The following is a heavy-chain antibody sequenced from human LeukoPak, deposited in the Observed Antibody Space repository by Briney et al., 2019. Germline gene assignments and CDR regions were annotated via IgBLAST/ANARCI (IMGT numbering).Heavy chain of an antibody. Sequence: GASVKVSCMASGYTFTSYYMHWVRQAPGQGLEWMGLINPSGGSTSYAQKFQGRVTITRNTSISTTYMELSSLRFEDTAVYYCARGRERGSSSSFTDYWGQGTLVIVSS. CDR1: GYTFTSYY. J-gene: IGHJ4*02. D-gene: IGHD6-6*01. CDR2: INPSGGST. V-gene: IGHV1-46*01. CDR3: ARGRERGSSSSFTDY.